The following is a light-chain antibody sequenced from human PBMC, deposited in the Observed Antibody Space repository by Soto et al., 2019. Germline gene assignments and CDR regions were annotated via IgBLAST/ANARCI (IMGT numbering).Light chain of an antibody. CDR2: KVS. V-gene: IGKV2-30*01. Sequence: DVVMTQSPLSLPVTLGQPASISCRSSQSLVYNDGNTYLNWFQQRPGQPPRRLIYKVSNRDSGVPDRFSGSGSGTDFTLKISRVEAEDVGVYYCMQATHRPTWTFGQGTKVEIK. CDR3: MQATHRPTWT. CDR1: QSLVYNDGNTY. J-gene: IGKJ1*01.